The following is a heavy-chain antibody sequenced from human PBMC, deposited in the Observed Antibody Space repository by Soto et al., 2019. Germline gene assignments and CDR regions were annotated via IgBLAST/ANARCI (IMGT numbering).Heavy chain of an antibody. V-gene: IGHV4-31*02. CDR2: IYYSGST. CDR1: GGSISSGGYY. CDR3: ARTLEAYYDSSGYHP. D-gene: IGHD3-22*01. J-gene: IGHJ5*02. Sequence: SETLSLTCTVSGGSISSGGYYWSWIGQHPGKGLEWIGYIYYSGSTYYNPSLKSRVTISVDTSKNQFSLKLSSVTAADTAVYYCARTLEAYYDSSGYHPWGQGTLVTVSS.